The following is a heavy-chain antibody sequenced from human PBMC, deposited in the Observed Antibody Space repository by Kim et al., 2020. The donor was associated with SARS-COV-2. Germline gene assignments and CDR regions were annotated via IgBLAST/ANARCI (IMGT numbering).Heavy chain of an antibody. J-gene: IGHJ4*02. D-gene: IGHD2-2*01. Sequence: ASVKVSCKASGYTFTSYGISWVRQAPGQGLEWMGWISAYNGNTNYAQKLQGRVTMTTDTSTSTAYMELRSLRSDDTAVYYCARKQGYCSSTSCDRPYFDYWGQGTLVTVSS. V-gene: IGHV1-18*04. CDR3: ARKQGYCSSTSCDRPYFDY. CDR2: ISAYNGNT. CDR1: GYTFTSYG.